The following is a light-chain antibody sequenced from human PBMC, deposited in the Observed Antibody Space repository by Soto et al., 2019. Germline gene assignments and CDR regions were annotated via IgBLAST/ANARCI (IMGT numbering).Light chain of an antibody. V-gene: IGKV3D-20*02. Sequence: EIVLTQSPGTLSLSPGETATLSCRASRSISNSFLAWYQHKPGQAPRLLLYGASNRATGIPVRFSGNGSGTDYTLTITNLEPEDFAIYYCQQRSNWPWTFGQGTKVDI. J-gene: IGKJ1*01. CDR1: RSISNSF. CDR2: GAS. CDR3: QQRSNWPWT.